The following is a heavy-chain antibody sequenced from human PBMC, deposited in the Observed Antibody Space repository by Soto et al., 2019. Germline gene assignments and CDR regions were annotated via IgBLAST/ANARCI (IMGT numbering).Heavy chain of an antibody. V-gene: IGHV4-59*08. Sequence: QVQLQESGPGLVKPSETLSLTCTVSGGSISSDYWSWIRQPPGKGLEWMGYIYYSGSTNYNPSLKSRVTISVETSKNQFSLKLSSVTAAATAVYYCASLGRDCSGGRCYAWFDPGGQGTLVPVSS. CDR1: GGSISSDY. J-gene: IGHJ5*02. CDR2: IYYSGST. CDR3: ASLGRDCSGGRCYAWFDP. D-gene: IGHD2-15*01.